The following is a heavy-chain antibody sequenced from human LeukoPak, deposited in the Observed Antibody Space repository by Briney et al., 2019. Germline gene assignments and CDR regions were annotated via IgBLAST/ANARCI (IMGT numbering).Heavy chain of an antibody. CDR3: ARVRSRWLVTAIDY. J-gene: IGHJ4*02. CDR2: IYHSGST. CDR1: GYSISNGYY. Sequence: PSETLSLTCTVSGYSISNGYYWGWMRQPPGKGLEWIGSIYHSGSTNYNPSLKSRVTISVDTSKNQFSLKLSSVTAADTAVYYCARVRSRWLVTAIDYWGQGTLVTVSS. D-gene: IGHD2-21*02. V-gene: IGHV4-38-2*02.